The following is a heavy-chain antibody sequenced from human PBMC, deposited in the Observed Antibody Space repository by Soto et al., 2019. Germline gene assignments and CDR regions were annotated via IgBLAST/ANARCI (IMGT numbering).Heavy chain of an antibody. V-gene: IGHV4-30-4*01. CDR1: GGSISSGDYY. Sequence: QVQLQESGPGLVKPSQTLSLTCTVSGGSISSGDYYWSWIRQPPGKGLEWIGYIYYSGSTYYNPSLKSHVTIAGDTSTNHLCRQLSSVTAADPAVYYCASERPDGSRLDPWGQGTLVTVSS. CDR2: IYYSGST. CDR3: ASERPDGSRLDP. J-gene: IGHJ5*02. D-gene: IGHD6-13*01.